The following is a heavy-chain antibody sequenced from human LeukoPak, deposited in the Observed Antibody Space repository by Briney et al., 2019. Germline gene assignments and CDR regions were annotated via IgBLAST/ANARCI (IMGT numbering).Heavy chain of an antibody. CDR1: GFTFSSYW. J-gene: IGHJ6*02. CDR2: INHNGNVN. Sequence: GGSLRLSCAASGFTFSSYWMNWARQAPGKGLEWVASINHNGNVNYYVDSVKGRFTISRDNAKNSLYLQMNSLRAEDTAVYYCARDDDYGMDVWGQGTTVTVSS. V-gene: IGHV3-7*01. CDR3: ARDDDYGMDV.